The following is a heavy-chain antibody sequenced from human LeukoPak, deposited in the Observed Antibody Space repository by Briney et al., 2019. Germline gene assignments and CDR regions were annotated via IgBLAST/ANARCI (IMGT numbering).Heavy chain of an antibody. CDR1: GYTFTSYD. V-gene: IGHV1-8*01. D-gene: IGHD2-2*01. CDR2: MNPNSGNK. CDR3: ARARAVVIDLDY. Sequence: ASVKVSCKASGYTFTSYDINWVRQATGHGLEWMGWMNPNSGNKGYAQKLHGRVTMTRNASISTANIELSRLRSEDPAVYYCARARAVVIDLDYWGQGTLVTVSS. J-gene: IGHJ4*02.